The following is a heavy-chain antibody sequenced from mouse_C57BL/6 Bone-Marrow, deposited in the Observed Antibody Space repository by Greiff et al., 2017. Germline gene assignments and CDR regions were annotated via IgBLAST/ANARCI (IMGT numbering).Heavy chain of an antibody. Sequence: EVNVVESGGGLVQPGGSMKLSCVASGFTFSNYWMNWVRQSPEKGLEWVAQIRLKSDNYATHYAESVKGRFTISRDDSKSSVYLQMNNLRAEDTGIYYCTGRITTVVADYFDYWGQGTTLTVSS. J-gene: IGHJ2*01. D-gene: IGHD1-1*01. CDR1: GFTFSNYW. CDR3: TGRITTVVADYFDY. V-gene: IGHV6-3*01. CDR2: IRLKSDNYAT.